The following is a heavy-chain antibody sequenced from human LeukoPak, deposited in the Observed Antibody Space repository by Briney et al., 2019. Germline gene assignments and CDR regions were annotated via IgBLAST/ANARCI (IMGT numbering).Heavy chain of an antibody. CDR1: GFTFSSYA. CDR2: ISGNGDYT. D-gene: IGHD6-13*01. Sequence: PGGSLRLSCAASGFTFSSYAMSWVRQAPGKGLEWVSTISGNGDYTYYADSVKGRFTISRVNSKNTLYLQMNSLRADDTAVYYCAKRGIAAAASFDYWGQGTPVSVSS. V-gene: IGHV3-23*01. CDR3: AKRGIAAAASFDY. J-gene: IGHJ4*02.